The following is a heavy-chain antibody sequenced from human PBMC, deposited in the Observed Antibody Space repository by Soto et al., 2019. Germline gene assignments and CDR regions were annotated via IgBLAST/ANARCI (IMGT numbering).Heavy chain of an antibody. D-gene: IGHD6-6*01. CDR2: ISAYNGNT. J-gene: IGHJ5*02. V-gene: IGHV1-18*04. Sequence: QVQLVQSGAEVKKPGASVKVSCKASGYTFTSYGIIWVRQAPGQGLEWMGWISAYNGNTNYAQKLQGRVTMTTDTSTSTAYMELRSLRSDDTAVYYCARGGGSRYWGSSLGGGGNWFDPWGQGTLVTVSS. CDR1: GYTFTSYG. CDR3: ARGGGSRYWGSSLGGGGNWFDP.